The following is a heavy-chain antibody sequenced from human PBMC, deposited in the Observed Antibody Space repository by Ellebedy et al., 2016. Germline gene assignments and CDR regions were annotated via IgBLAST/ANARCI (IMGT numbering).Heavy chain of an antibody. D-gene: IGHD6-19*01. V-gene: IGHV3-21*01. CDR3: ARDGWLGIGYYYYGMDV. CDR1: GFTLSDYS. Sequence: GESLKISXAASGFTLSDYSMNWVRQAPGKGLEWVSSITSSSSYIFYADSVKGRFTISRDNAKNSVYLQMNSLRGEDTAVYYCARDGWLGIGYYYYGMDVWGQGTTVTVSS. J-gene: IGHJ6*02. CDR2: ITSSSSYI.